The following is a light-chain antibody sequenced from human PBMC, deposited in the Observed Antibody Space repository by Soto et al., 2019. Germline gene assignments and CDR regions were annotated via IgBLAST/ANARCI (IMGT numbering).Light chain of an antibody. J-gene: IGLJ1*01. V-gene: IGLV1-51*02. CDR1: SSNIGNNY. CDR2: ENN. Sequence: SVLTQPPSVSAAPGQKVTISCSGSSSNIGNNYVSWYQQLPGTAPKLLIYENNKRPSGIPDRFSGSKSGTSATLGITGLQTGDEADYYCGTWDSSLSAAVFGTGTKLTVL. CDR3: GTWDSSLSAAV.